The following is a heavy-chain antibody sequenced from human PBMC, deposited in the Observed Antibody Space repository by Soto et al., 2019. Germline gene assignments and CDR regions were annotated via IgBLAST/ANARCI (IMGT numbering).Heavy chain of an antibody. CDR2: ISDSGGRT. Sequence: GGSLRLSCAVSGFTFSSYAMTWVRQAPGKGLEWVSGISDSGGRTYYADSVKGRFTISRDNSKNTLYLQMHSLRGEDTAVYYCAKGGQRLVWGFFDYWGQGTPVTVSS. CDR3: AKGGQRLVWGFFDY. V-gene: IGHV3-23*01. J-gene: IGHJ4*02. CDR1: GFTFSSYA. D-gene: IGHD6-13*01.